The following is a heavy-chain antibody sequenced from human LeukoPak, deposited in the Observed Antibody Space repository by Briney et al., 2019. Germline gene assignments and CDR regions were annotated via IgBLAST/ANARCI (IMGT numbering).Heavy chain of an antibody. V-gene: IGHV3-23*01. Sequence: GWSLRLSCAASGFTFSSYAMSWVRQAPGKGLEWVSAISGSGGSTYYADSVKGRFTISRDNSKNTLYLQMNSLRAEDTAVYYCAKDRKGSSGWYFDYWGQGTLVTVSS. D-gene: IGHD6-19*01. CDR1: GFTFSSYA. CDR3: AKDRKGSSGWYFDY. J-gene: IGHJ4*02. CDR2: ISGSGGST.